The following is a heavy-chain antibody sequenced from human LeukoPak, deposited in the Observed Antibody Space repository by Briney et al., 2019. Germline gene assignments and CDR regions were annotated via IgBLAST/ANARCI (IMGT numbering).Heavy chain of an antibody. CDR3: AREPLGDYGGNSGFDY. CDR1: SSSISNYY. V-gene: IGHV4-59*01. D-gene: IGHD4-23*01. Sequence: SETLSLTCTVSSSSISNYYWNWIRQPPGKGLEWIGYIYYSGGNNYNPSLKSRLTIAVDPSKNQFSLKLTSVTAADTAVYYCAREPLGDYGGNSGFDYWGQGSLVTVSS. J-gene: IGHJ4*02. CDR2: IYYSGGN.